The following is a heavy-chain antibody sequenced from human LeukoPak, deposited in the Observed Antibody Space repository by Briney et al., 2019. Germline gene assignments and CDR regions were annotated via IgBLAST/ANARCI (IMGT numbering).Heavy chain of an antibody. D-gene: IGHD6-13*01. CDR1: GGSISSGSYY. Sequence: PSETLSLTCTVSGGSISSGSYYWSWIRQPAGKGLEWIGRIYTSGSTNYNPSLKSRVTISVDTSKNQFSLKLSSVTAADTAVYYCARDRASSSWPYYYYYMDVWGKGTTVTVSS. J-gene: IGHJ6*03. V-gene: IGHV4-61*02. CDR2: IYTSGST. CDR3: ARDRASSSWPYYYYYMDV.